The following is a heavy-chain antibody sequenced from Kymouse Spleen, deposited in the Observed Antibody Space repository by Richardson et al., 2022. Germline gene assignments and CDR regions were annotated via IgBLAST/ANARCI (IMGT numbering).Heavy chain of an antibody. CDR2: IWYDGSNK. CDR1: GFTFSSYG. Sequence: QVQLVESGGGVVQPGRSLRLSCAASGFTFSSYGMHWVRQAPGKGLEWVAVIWYDGSNKYYADSVKGRFTISRDNSKNTLYLQMNSLRAEDTAVYYCARGITMVRGVMKYYYYYGMDVWGQGTTVTVSS. V-gene: IGHV3-33*01. J-gene: IGHJ6*02. CDR3: ARGITMVRGVMKYYYYYGMDV. D-gene: IGHD3-10*01.